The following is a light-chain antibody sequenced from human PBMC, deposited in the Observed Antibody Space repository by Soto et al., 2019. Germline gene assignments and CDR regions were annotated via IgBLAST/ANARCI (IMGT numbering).Light chain of an antibody. CDR1: QSVSSNY. J-gene: IGKJ5*01. CDR3: QQYGSSPPIT. CDR2: GAS. V-gene: IGKV3-20*01. Sequence: EIVLTQSPGTLSLAPGERATLSCRASQSVSSNYLAWYQQKPGQPPRLLIYGASSRATGIPDRFSGSGSGTDFTLTISRLEPEDFAVYSCQQYGSSPPITFGQGTRLEIK.